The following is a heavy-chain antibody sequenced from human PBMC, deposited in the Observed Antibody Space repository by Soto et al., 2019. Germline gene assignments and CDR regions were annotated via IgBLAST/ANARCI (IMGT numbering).Heavy chain of an antibody. CDR2: IGAYNGNT. CDR3: ARETYYYDSSGFDY. V-gene: IGHV1-18*01. CDR1: GYTFTSYG. J-gene: IGHJ4*02. Sequence: ASVKVSCKASGYTFTSYGISWVRQAPGQGLEWMGWIGAYNGNTNYAQKLQGRVTMTTDTSTSTAYMELRSLRSDDTAVYYCARETYYYDSSGFDYWGQGTLVTVPS. D-gene: IGHD3-22*01.